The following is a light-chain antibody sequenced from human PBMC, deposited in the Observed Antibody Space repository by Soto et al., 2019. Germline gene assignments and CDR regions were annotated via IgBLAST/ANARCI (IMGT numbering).Light chain of an antibody. V-gene: IGKV3-20*01. CDR3: QQYCSSPPLT. J-gene: IGKJ4*01. CDR1: QSVSSSY. Sequence: EIVLTQSPGTLSLSPGERATLSCRASQSVSSSYLAWYQQKPGQAPRLLIYGASSRATGIPDRFSGSGSGTDFTLTISRLEPEDFAVYYCQQYCSSPPLTCGGGTKVEIK. CDR2: GAS.